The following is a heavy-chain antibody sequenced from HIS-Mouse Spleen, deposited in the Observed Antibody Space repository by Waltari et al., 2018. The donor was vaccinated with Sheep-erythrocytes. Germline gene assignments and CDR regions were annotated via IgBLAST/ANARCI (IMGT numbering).Heavy chain of an antibody. J-gene: IGHJ3*02. D-gene: IGHD6-19*01. CDR2: IKHSGST. CDR1: GGSFSGYY. Sequence: QVQLQQWGAGLLKPSETLSLTCAVYGGSFSGYYWSWIRQPPGKGLGWMGEIKHSGSTNYNPSLKSRVTISVDTSKNQFSLKLSSVTAADTAVYYCALSVDLAGAFDIWGQGTMVTVSS. V-gene: IGHV4-34*01. CDR3: ALSVDLAGAFDI.